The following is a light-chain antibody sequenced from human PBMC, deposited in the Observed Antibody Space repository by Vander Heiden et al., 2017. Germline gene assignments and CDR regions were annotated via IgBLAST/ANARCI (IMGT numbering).Light chain of an antibody. V-gene: IGKV3-15*01. Sequence: EIVMTQSPATPSVSPGERATLSCRASQSVGSNLAWYQQKPGQAPRLLIYEASTRATGIPARFSGSGSGTEFTLTISSLQSEDFAVYYCQQYNKWPPLTFGGGTEVEIK. J-gene: IGKJ4*01. CDR3: QQYNKWPPLT. CDR1: QSVGSN. CDR2: EAS.